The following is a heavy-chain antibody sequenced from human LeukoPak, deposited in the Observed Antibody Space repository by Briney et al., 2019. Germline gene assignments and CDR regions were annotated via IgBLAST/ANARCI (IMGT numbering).Heavy chain of an antibody. J-gene: IGHJ5*02. V-gene: IGHV3-7*01. Sequence: GGSLRLSCVASGFTFSSHWMGWVRQAPGKGLEWMAAIKQDGSAQFSADSVKGRFTISRDNARQTLYLQTCAKEVPFVLATGVWASWGPGTLVTVSS. CDR3: WAS. D-gene: IGHD3-16*01. CDR2: IKQDGSAQ. CDR1: GFTFSSHW.